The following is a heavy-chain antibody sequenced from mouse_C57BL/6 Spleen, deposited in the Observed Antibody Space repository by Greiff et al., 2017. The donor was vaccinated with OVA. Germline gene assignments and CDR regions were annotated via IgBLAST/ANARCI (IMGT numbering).Heavy chain of an antibody. CDR2: IYPGDGDT. D-gene: IGHD2-12*01. V-gene: IGHV1-80*01. J-gene: IGHJ2*01. CDR1: GYAFSSYW. CDR3: ARRGGYSPYFDY. Sequence: QVQLKESGAELVKPGASVKISCKASGYAFSSYWMNWVKQRPGKGLEWIGQIYPGDGDTNYNGKFKGKATLTADKSSSTAYMQLSSLTSEDSAVYFCARRGGYSPYFDYWGQGTTLTVSS.